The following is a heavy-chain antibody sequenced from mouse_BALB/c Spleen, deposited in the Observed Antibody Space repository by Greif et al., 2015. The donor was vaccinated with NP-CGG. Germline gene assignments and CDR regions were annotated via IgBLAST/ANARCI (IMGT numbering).Heavy chain of an antibody. CDR3: ARLTGTY. Sequence: EVKLMESGGGLVQPGGSLKLSCAASGSTFSSYTMSWVRQTPEKRLEWVAYISNGGGSTYYPDTVKGRFTISRDNAKNTLYLQMSSLKSEDTAMYYCARLTGTYWGQGTLVTVSA. CDR1: GSTFSSYT. J-gene: IGHJ3*01. CDR2: ISNGGGST. V-gene: IGHV5-12-2*01. D-gene: IGHD4-1*01.